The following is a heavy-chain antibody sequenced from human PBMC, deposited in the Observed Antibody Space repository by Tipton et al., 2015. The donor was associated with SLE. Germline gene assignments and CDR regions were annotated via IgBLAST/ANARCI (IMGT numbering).Heavy chain of an antibody. D-gene: IGHD3-22*01. CDR3: ASAAWDYDSSGSGAFDI. J-gene: IGHJ3*02. Sequence: TLSLTCTVSGGSISSHYWSWIRQHPGKGLEWIGYIYYSGSTNYNPSLKSRVTISVDTSKNQFSLKLSSVTAADTAVYYCASAAWDYDSSGSGAFDIWGQGTMVTVSS. CDR2: IYYSGST. V-gene: IGHV4-59*11. CDR1: GGSISSHY.